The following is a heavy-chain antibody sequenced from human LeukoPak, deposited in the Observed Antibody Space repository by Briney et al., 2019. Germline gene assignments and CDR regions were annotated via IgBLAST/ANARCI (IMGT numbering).Heavy chain of an antibody. V-gene: IGHV3-30-3*01. D-gene: IGHD1-26*01. CDR1: GFIFSSYA. CDR2: ISYDGSNK. J-gene: IGHJ6*03. CDR3: ARDLDRRWDKPYYYYMDV. Sequence: GRSLRLSCAASGFIFSSYAMHWVRQAPGKGLEWVAAISYDGSNKYYADSVKGRFTISRDNSKNTLHLQMNSLRAEDTAVYYCARDLDRRWDKPYYYYMDVWGKGTTVTVSS.